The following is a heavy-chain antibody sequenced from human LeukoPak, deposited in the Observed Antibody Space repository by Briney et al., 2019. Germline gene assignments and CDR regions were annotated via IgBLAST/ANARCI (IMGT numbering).Heavy chain of an antibody. CDR1: GFTFSTYS. CDR3: ARDYYGDYYFDN. CDR2: ITSSSNI. J-gene: IGHJ4*02. Sequence: PGGSLRLSCAASGFTFSTYSMNWVRQAPGKGLEWISYITSSSNIYYADSVKGRFTISRDSAKNSLYLQMNSLGAEDTAVYYCARDYYGDYYFDNWGQGTLVTVSS. D-gene: IGHD4-17*01. V-gene: IGHV3-48*01.